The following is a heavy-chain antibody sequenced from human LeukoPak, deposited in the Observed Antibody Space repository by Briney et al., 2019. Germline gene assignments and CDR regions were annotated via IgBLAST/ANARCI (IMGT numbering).Heavy chain of an antibody. CDR1: GFTFSSYA. Sequence: GGSLRLSCAASGFTFSSYAMSWVRQAPGKGLEWVSAISGSGGSTYYADSVKGRFTISRDNSKNTLYLQMNSLRVEDTAVYFCARDDNYYDTSGHFFDAFTLWGQGTMVTVSS. J-gene: IGHJ3*01. V-gene: IGHV3-23*01. CDR3: ARDDNYYDTSGHFFDAFTL. D-gene: IGHD3-22*01. CDR2: ISGSGGST.